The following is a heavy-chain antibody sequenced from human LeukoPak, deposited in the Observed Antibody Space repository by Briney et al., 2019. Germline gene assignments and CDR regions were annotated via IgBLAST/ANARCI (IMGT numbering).Heavy chain of an antibody. J-gene: IGHJ4*02. D-gene: IGHD5-18*01. V-gene: IGHV3-30*04. CDR1: GFTFSSYA. Sequence: PGRSLRLSCAASGFTFSSYAMHWVRQAPGKGLEWVAVISYDGSNKYYADSVKRRFTISRDNSKNTLYLQMNSLRAEDTAVYYCARDRRGNSYGDFDYWGQGTLVTVSS. CDR3: ARDRRGNSYGDFDY. CDR2: ISYDGSNK.